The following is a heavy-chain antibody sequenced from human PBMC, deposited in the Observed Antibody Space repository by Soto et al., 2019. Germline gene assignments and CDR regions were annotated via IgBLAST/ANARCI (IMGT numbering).Heavy chain of an antibody. D-gene: IGHD6-19*01. V-gene: IGHV3-23*05. Sequence: EVQLLESGGGLVQPGGSLRLSCAASGFTFNSYAKSWVRQAPGKGLEWVSAIGSDGTAIQYADSVKGRFTIAKDNSNDMLYLQMNSLRAEDTAVYSCVRPGLTVPGTRYFDHWGQGALVTVSS. CDR2: IGSDGTAI. J-gene: IGHJ4*02. CDR1: GFTFNSYA. CDR3: VRPGLTVPGTRYFDH.